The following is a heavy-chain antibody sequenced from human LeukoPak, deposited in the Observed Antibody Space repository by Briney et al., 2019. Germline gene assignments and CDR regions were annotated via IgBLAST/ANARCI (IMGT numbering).Heavy chain of an antibody. CDR3: ARVGIAPRYYYYYYMDG. D-gene: IGHD6-13*01. CDR2: IYYSGST. CDR1: GGSISSYY. J-gene: IGHJ6*03. Sequence: SETLSLTCTVSGGSISSYYWSWIRQPPGKGLEWIGYIYYSGSTNYNPSLKSRVTISVDTSKNQFSLKLSSVTAADTAVYYCARVGIAPRYYYYYYMDGWGKGTTVTVSS. V-gene: IGHV4-59*01.